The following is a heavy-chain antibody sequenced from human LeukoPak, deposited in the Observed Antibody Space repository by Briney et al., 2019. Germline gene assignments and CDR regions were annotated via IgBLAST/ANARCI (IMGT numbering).Heavy chain of an antibody. CDR2: ISGSGGYT. J-gene: IGHJ4*02. CDR1: GFSFSTYS. D-gene: IGHD5-12*01. V-gene: IGHV3-23*01. CDR3: AKDQRGYDKPIDY. Sequence: GGSRRLSCVASGFSFSTYSMNWVRQAPGKGLEWVSAISGSGGYTDYADSVKGRFTISRDNSKNTLYVQMNSLRAEDTAVYYCAKDQRGYDKPIDYWGQGTLVTVSS.